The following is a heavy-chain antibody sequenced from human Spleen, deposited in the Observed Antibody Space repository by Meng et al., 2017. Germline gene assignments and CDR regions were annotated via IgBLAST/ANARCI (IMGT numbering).Heavy chain of an antibody. CDR1: GGSISSGRYY. J-gene: IGHJ5*02. V-gene: IGHV4-39*07. Sequence: ESDPGLDYRSVTPPLVSTVSGGSISSGRYYWNRIRKPPGKGLEWIGSVYYSGSTTYTPSLKSLVTISLDTSKNQFSLKLSSVTAADTAVYYCARDLSGYGWFDPWGQGTLVTVSS. D-gene: IGHD5-18*01. CDR2: VYYSGST. CDR3: ARDLSGYGWFDP.